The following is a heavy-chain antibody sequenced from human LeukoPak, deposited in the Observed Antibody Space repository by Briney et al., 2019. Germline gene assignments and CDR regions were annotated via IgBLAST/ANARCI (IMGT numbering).Heavy chain of an antibody. Sequence: GGSLRLSCEASGFSFSAYGMHWVRQAPGKGLEWVAFIRYDGSNKYYADSVKGRFTISRDNSKNTLYLQMNSLRAEDTAVYYCANGGSELRSPSHGYFDLWGRGTLVTVSS. V-gene: IGHV3-30*02. CDR3: ANGGSELRSPSHGYFDL. J-gene: IGHJ2*01. CDR1: GFSFSAYG. CDR2: IRYDGSNK. D-gene: IGHD1-14*01.